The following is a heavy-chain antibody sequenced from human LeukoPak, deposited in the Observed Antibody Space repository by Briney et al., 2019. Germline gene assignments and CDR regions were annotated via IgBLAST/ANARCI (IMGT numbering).Heavy chain of an antibody. D-gene: IGHD1/OR15-1a*01. CDR3: AKDGLEGTGFDY. CDR1: GFTFSSYG. V-gene: IGHV3-33*06. CDR2: IRYDGSNK. Sequence: GGSLRLSCAASGFTFSSYGMHWVRQAPGKGLEWVAVIRYDGSNKYYADSVKGRFTISRDNSKNTLYLQMNSLRAEDTAVYYCAKDGLEGTGFDYWGQGTLVTVSS. J-gene: IGHJ4*02.